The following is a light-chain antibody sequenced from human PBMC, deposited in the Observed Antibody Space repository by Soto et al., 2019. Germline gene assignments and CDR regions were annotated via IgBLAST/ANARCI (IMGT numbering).Light chain of an antibody. CDR3: QQYGTSPLYT. CDR1: QSVGSSF. CDR2: AAS. Sequence: DIVLTQSPGTMSVSPGESVTLSCRASQSVGSSFLGWYQQKPGQAPRLVLYAASRRATGIPDRFSGSGSGTDFTLTIVRLEPEDFAVYYCQQYGTSPLYTFGHGTKRAIK. V-gene: IGKV3-20*01. J-gene: IGKJ2*01.